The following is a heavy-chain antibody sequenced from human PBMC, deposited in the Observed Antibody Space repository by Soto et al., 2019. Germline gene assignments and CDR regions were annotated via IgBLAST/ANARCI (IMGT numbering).Heavy chain of an antibody. CDR1: GYSLSDYH. V-gene: IGHV1-2*06. J-gene: IGHJ6*02. CDR2: INPNTGAT. Sequence: ASVKVSCKAFGYSLSDYHIHWVRQAPGQGLQWMGRINPNTGATDYARILQGGVTMTRDTSTSTAYMELKRLKSDDTAIYYCARESDFRDSHSFYFYAIDVWGQGTTVTVSS. CDR3: ARESDFRDSHSFYFYAIDV. D-gene: IGHD4-17*01.